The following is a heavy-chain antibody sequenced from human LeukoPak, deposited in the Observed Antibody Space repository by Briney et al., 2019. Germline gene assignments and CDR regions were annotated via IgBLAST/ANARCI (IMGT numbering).Heavy chain of an antibody. D-gene: IGHD6-19*01. J-gene: IGHJ4*02. CDR2: ITWNGGIT. Sequence: GGSLRLSCAASGFPVDNYGMAWVRQAPGKGLEWVSGITWNGGITAYADSVKGRFTISRDNAKNSLYLQMNSLRAEDTALYYCARDGPVAGVELDQWGQGTLVTVSS. CDR3: ARDGPVAGVELDQ. CDR1: GFPVDNYG. V-gene: IGHV3-20*04.